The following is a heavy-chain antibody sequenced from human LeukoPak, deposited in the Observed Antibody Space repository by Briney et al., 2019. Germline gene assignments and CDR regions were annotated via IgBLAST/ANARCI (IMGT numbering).Heavy chain of an antibody. V-gene: IGHV1-24*01. J-gene: IGHJ4*02. Sequence: GASVKVSCKVSGYTLTELSMHWVRQAPGKGLEWMGGFDPEDGETIYAQKFQGRVTMTEDTSTDTAYMGLSSLRSEDTAVYYCATVAGFWGGGPYYFDYWGQGTLVTVSS. CDR2: FDPEDGET. CDR1: GYTLTELS. CDR3: ATVAGFWGGGPYYFDY. D-gene: IGHD7-27*01.